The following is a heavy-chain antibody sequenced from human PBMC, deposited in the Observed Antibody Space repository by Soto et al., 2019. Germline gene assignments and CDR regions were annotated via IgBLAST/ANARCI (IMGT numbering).Heavy chain of an antibody. CDR1: GGSFSGYY. CDR3: ARVLRYFDWFTPQIDS. CDR2: INHSGST. D-gene: IGHD3-9*01. V-gene: IGHV4-34*01. Sequence: SETLSLTCAVYGGSFSGYYWSWIRQPPGKGLEWIGEINHSGSTNYNPSLKSRVTISVDTSKNQFSLKLSSVTAADTAVYYCARVLRYFDWFTPQIDSWGQGTLVTVSS. J-gene: IGHJ4*02.